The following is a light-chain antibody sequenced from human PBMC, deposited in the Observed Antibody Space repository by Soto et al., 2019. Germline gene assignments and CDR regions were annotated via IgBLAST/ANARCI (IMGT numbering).Light chain of an antibody. V-gene: IGLV2-14*03. Sequence: QSALTQPASVSGSPGQSITISCTGNSSDVVGYNYVSWYQHHPGKAPKLIIYDVSNLPSGVSILFSGSKSDNTASLTISGLQPEDEADYHCSSYTTSNTRQIVFGTGTKVTVL. CDR3: SSYTTSNTRQIV. CDR2: DVS. J-gene: IGLJ1*01. CDR1: SSDVVGYNY.